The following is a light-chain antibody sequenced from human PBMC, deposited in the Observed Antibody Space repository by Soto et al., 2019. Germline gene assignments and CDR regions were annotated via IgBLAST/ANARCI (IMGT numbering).Light chain of an antibody. J-gene: IGKJ5*01. CDR1: QTVSSN. CDR2: DVS. Sequence: EIVLTQSPGTLSLSPGERGTLSWRASQTVSSNFLAWYQQKPGQPPRLLIHDVSIRATGIPARFNGSGSGTEFTLTISSLQSEDFAVYYCQQYNNWPPTFGQGTRLEI. V-gene: IGKV3-15*01. CDR3: QQYNNWPPT.